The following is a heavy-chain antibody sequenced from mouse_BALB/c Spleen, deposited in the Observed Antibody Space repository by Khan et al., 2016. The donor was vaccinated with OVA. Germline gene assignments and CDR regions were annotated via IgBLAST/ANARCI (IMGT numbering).Heavy chain of an antibody. CDR2: ISSGGSYT. CDR1: GFTFSTYG. J-gene: IGHJ3*01. V-gene: IGHV5-6*01. CDR3: TRLAYYYNSEGFAY. D-gene: IGHD1-1*01. Sequence: EVELVESGGDLVKPGGSLKLSCAASGFTFSTYGMSWVRQTPDKRLEWVATISSGGSYTYYPDSVKGRFTISRANAKNTLNLQMRSLKSADTAMYYCTRLAYYYNSEGFAYWGQGTLVTVSA.